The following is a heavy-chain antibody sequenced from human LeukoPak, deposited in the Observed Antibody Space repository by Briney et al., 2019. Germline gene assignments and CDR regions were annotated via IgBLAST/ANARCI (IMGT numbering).Heavy chain of an antibody. CDR2: IKQDGSEK. V-gene: IGHV3-7*01. CDR3: ASPNNMIVVVITGY. J-gene: IGHJ4*02. CDR1: GFTFSSYA. D-gene: IGHD3-22*01. Sequence: PGGSLRLSCAASGFTFSSYAMSWVRQAPGKGLEWVANIKQDGSEKYYVDSVKGRFTISRDNAKNSLYLQMNSLRAEDTAVYYCASPNNMIVVVITGYWGQGTLVTVSS.